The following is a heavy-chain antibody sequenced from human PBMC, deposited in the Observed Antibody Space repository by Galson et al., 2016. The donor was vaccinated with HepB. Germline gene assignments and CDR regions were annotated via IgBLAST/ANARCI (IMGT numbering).Heavy chain of an antibody. Sequence: SLRLSCAVSDFIFRGYWMQWVRQAPGKGLVWVARINGDGTRTVYGDSVKGRFTISRDNAKNSLYLQMNSLRAEDTAVYYCARGRSNLERGWYWFDPWGQGTLVTVSS. V-gene: IGHV3-74*01. CDR1: DFIFRGYW. CDR3: ARGRSNLERGWYWFDP. J-gene: IGHJ5*02. CDR2: INGDGTRT. D-gene: IGHD6-19*01.